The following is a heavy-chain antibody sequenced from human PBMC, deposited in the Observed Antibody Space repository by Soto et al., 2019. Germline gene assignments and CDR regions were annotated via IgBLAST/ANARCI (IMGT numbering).Heavy chain of an antibody. Sequence: EVQLLESGGGLVQPGGSLRLSCAASGFTFSTYAMGWVRQAPGKGLEWVSVMSDSGSSTYYADSVKGRFTISRDNSENTLFLQMSSLRADDTAVYYCAKDATRTSGWYYFDDWGQGTLVTVSS. V-gene: IGHV3-23*01. CDR2: MSDSGSST. CDR1: GFTFSTYA. D-gene: IGHD6-19*01. CDR3: AKDATRTSGWYYFDD. J-gene: IGHJ4*02.